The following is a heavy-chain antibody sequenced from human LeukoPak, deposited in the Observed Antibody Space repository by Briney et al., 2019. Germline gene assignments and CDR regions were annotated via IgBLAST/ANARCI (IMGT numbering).Heavy chain of an antibody. D-gene: IGHD3-22*01. Sequence: ASVKVSCKASGYTFTSYGISWVRQAPGQGLEWMGWISAYNGNTNYAQKLQGRVTMTRDTSISTVYMELSRPRSDDTAVYYCARVGYYESSGYYEYWGQGTLVTVSS. V-gene: IGHV1-18*01. CDR2: ISAYNGNT. J-gene: IGHJ4*02. CDR1: GYTFTSYG. CDR3: ARVGYYESSGYYEY.